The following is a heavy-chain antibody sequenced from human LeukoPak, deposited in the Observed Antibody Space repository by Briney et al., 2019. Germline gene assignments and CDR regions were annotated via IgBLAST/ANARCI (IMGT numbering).Heavy chain of an antibody. CDR1: GGSISSYY. J-gene: IGHJ4*02. CDR3: AREIAAAGMVAFDY. CDR2: IYYSGST. V-gene: IGHV4-59*01. Sequence: PSETLSLTCTVSGGSISSYYWSWIRQPPGKGLEWIGYIYYSGSTNYNPSLKSRVTISVDTSKNQFSLKLSSVTAADTAVYYCAREIAAAGMVAFDYWGQGTLVTVSS. D-gene: IGHD6-13*01.